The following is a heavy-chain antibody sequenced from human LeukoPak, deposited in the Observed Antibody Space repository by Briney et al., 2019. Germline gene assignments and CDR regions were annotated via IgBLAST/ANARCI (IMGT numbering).Heavy chain of an antibody. CDR2: IYYSGST. Sequence: PSETLSLTCTVSGGSISSYYWSWIRQPPGKGLEWIGYIYYSGSTNYNPSLKSRVTISVDTSKNQFSLKLSSVTAADTAVYYCARVGIQLWFGTHDYYFDYWGQGTLVTVSS. V-gene: IGHV4-59*01. CDR3: ARVGIQLWFGTHDYYFDY. J-gene: IGHJ4*02. CDR1: GGSISSYY. D-gene: IGHD5-18*01.